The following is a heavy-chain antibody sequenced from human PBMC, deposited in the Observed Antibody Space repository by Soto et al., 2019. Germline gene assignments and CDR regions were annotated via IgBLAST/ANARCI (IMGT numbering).Heavy chain of an antibody. CDR3: TKNLCQGGWQHVE. CDR2: IAGSGGST. CDR1: GFTFNNYG. J-gene: IGHJ4*02. D-gene: IGHD6-6*01. Sequence: EVQLLESGGGFVQPGGSLRLSCVASGFTFNNYGMTWVRQAPGKGLEWVSGIAGSGGSTQYADSLKGRFTISRDNSKSTLYLQLNSLRAEDTAVYHCTKNLCQGGWQHVEWGQGTLVTVSS. V-gene: IGHV3-23*01.